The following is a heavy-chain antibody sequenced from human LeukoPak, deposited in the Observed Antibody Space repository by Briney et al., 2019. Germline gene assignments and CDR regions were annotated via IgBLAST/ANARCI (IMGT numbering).Heavy chain of an antibody. CDR3: AGLLEVPYYFDY. CDR2: INHSGST. Sequence: SETLSLTCAVYGGSFSGYYWSWIRQPPGKGLEWIGEINHSGSTNYNPSLKSRVTISVDTSKNQFSLKLSSVTAADTAVYYCAGLLEVPYYFDYWGQGTLVTVSP. D-gene: IGHD3-3*01. V-gene: IGHV4-34*01. J-gene: IGHJ4*02. CDR1: GGSFSGYY.